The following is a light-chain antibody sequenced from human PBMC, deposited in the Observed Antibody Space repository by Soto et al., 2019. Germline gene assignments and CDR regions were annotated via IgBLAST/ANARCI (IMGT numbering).Light chain of an antibody. J-gene: IGKJ1*01. CDR3: QRYGSSRT. V-gene: IGKV3-20*01. CDR2: SAS. CDR1: QSISSSY. Sequence: EVVLTQSPGTLSLSPGERATLSCRASQSISSSYLAWYQQKPGQAPRLLIYSASSRATGIPDRFSGSGSGTDFTLTISRLEPEDFAVYYCQRYGSSRTFGQGTKVEFK.